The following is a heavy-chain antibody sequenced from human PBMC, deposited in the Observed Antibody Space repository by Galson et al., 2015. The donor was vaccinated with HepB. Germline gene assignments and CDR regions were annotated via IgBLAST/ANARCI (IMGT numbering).Heavy chain of an antibody. CDR3: ARDYGSGSYYNVYFDY. J-gene: IGHJ4*02. CDR2: TYYRSKWYN. D-gene: IGHD3-10*01. V-gene: IGHV6-1*01. CDR1: GDSVSSNSAA. Sequence: CAISGDSVSSNSAAWNWIRQSPSRGLEWLGRTYYRSKWYNDYAVSVKSRITINPDASKNQFSLQLNSVTPEDTAVYYCARDYGSGSYYNVYFDYWGQGTLVTVSS.